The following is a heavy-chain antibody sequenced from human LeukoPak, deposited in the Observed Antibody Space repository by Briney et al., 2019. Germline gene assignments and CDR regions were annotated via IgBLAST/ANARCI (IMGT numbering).Heavy chain of an antibody. CDR1: GGSISSGSYY. CDR2: IYTSGST. CDR3: ARDFKGDYYYYYMDV. J-gene: IGHJ6*03. V-gene: IGHV4-61*02. Sequence: SQTLSLTCTVSGGSISSGSYYWSWIRQPAGKGLEWIGRIYTSGSTNYNPSLKSRVTISVDTSKNQFSLKLSSVTAADTALYYRARDFKGDYYYYYMDVWGKGTTVTVSS.